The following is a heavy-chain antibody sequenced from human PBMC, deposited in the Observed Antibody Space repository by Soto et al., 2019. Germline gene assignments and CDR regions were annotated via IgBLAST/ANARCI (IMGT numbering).Heavy chain of an antibody. Sequence: GGSLRLSCAASGFTFSIYEMKWVRHAPGKGLEWVSYISSSGSTIYYADSVKGRFTISRDNAKNSLYLQMNSLRAEDTAVYYCARVIAAAGPKYNYYYYGMDVWGQGTTVTVSS. CDR1: GFTFSIYE. V-gene: IGHV3-48*03. J-gene: IGHJ6*02. CDR3: ARVIAAAGPKYNYYYYGMDV. CDR2: ISSSGSTI. D-gene: IGHD6-13*01.